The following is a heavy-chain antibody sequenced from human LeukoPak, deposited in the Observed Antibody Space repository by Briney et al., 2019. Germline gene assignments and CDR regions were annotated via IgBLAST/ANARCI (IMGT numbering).Heavy chain of an antibody. CDR3: AKVLPIYFSPSTWFDP. Sequence: GGSLRLSCAASGFTFSSYSMNGVRQAPGKGLEWVSSISSSSYIYYADSVKGRFTISRDNAKNSLYLQMNSLRAEDTALYYCAKVLPIYFSPSTWFDPWGQGTLVTVSS. CDR2: ISSSSYI. V-gene: IGHV3-21*04. D-gene: IGHD3-3*01. CDR1: GFTFSSYS. J-gene: IGHJ5*02.